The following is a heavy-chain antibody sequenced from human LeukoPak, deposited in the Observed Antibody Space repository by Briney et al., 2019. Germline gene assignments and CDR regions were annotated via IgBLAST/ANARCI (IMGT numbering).Heavy chain of an antibody. CDR2: ISHSGGT. V-gene: IGHV4-34*01. CDR3: PRDGSAVFGVITGNYYYMDV. D-gene: IGHD3-3*01. J-gene: IGHJ6*03. CDR1: GGSFNDYS. Sequence: SETLSLTCAVHGGSFNDYSWSWIRKPPGKGLEWIGEISHSGGTNYNPSLKSRVTMPVDTSNNQFSLKLKSVTAADTAVYYCPRDGSAVFGVITGNYYYMDVWGDGTTLTVSS.